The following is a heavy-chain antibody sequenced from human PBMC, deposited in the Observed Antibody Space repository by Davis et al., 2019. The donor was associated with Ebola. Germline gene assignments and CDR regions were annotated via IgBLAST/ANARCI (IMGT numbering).Heavy chain of an antibody. CDR3: EVAVAGTGYMDV. Sequence: PSETLSLTCAASGFTFSGSAMHWVRQASGKGLEWVGRIRSKANSYATAYAASVKGRFTISRDDSKNTAYLQMNSLKTEDTAVYYCEVAVAGTGYMDVWGQGTTVTVSS. V-gene: IGHV3-73*01. J-gene: IGHJ6*02. CDR2: IRSKANSYAT. CDR1: GFTFSGSA. D-gene: IGHD6-19*01.